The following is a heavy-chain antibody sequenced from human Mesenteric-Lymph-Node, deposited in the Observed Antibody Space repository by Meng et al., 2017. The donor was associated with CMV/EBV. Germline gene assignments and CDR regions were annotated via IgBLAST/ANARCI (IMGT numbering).Heavy chain of an antibody. D-gene: IGHD3-16*01. CDR2: NNQSGST. CDR3: AVNQRWLKFGGGFNY. CDR1: GGTISGYC. V-gene: IGHV4-34*08. Sequence: VQVQEWGQVLCKASQSISLAFAVDGGTISGYCGRVSRQPPEEVLGMSGKNNQSGSTNNNPSLRSGVTIAEESSKKQFSRMLCSVAAAETAYYCCAVNQRWLKFGGGFNYWGQGTLVTVSS. J-gene: IGHJ4*02.